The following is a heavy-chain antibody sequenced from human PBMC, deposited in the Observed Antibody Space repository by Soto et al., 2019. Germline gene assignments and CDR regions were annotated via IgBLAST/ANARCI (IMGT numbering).Heavy chain of an antibody. Sequence: QLQLQESGPGLVKPSETLSLTCTVSGGSVSSSSFLWGWIRQSPGKELEWIGSIYYTGTTYYNPSLKSRVTITVYTTKSQFSLKVSSMTAAATDVYYCGRAPAPSESYFYGMDVWGQGTTVTVSS. CDR1: GGSVSSSSFL. CDR2: IYYTGTT. J-gene: IGHJ6*02. CDR3: GRAPAPSESYFYGMDV. V-gene: IGHV4-39*01.